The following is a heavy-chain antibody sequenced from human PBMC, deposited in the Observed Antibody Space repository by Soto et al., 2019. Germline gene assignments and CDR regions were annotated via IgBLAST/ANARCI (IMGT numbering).Heavy chain of an antibody. D-gene: IGHD4-17*01. J-gene: IGHJ6*03. Sequence: LSLTCTVSGGSISSGGYYWSWIRQHPGKGLEWIGYIYYSGSPYYNPSLKSRLTISVDTSKNQFSLKLSSVTAADTAVYYCARVWEYGDYGNYYYYYYMDVWGKGTTVTVSS. CDR1: GGSISSGGYY. CDR2: IYYSGSP. V-gene: IGHV4-31*03. CDR3: ARVWEYGDYGNYYYYYYMDV.